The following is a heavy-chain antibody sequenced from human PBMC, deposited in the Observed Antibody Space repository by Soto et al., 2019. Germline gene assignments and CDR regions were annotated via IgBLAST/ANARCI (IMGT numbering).Heavy chain of an antibody. D-gene: IGHD3-3*01. Sequence: ASVKVSCTASGYTFTSYDINWVRQATGQGLEWMGWMNPNSGNTGYAQKFQGRVTMTRNTSISTAYMELSSLRSEDTAVYYCARSSSPLLRFLEWSGPSYYYYGMDVWGQGTTVTVSS. J-gene: IGHJ6*02. CDR3: ARSSSPLLRFLEWSGPSYYYYGMDV. CDR2: MNPNSGNT. CDR1: GYTFTSYD. V-gene: IGHV1-8*01.